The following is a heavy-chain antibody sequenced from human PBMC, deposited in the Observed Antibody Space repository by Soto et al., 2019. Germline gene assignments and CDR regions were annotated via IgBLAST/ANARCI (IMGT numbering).Heavy chain of an antibody. J-gene: IGHJ6*02. CDR2: RWYDGSSK. D-gene: IGHD6-19*01. CDR3: PRSAVACAGDYYYGLDV. CDR1: GFTFSSYG. V-gene: IGHV3-33*01. Sequence: PGGSLRLSCAASGFTFSSYGLHWVRQAPGKGLEWVAVRWYDGSSKYYADSVKGRFTISRDNAKNTLYLQMKSLRAEDTAVYYCPRSAVACAGDYYYGLDVWGQGPTVNVSS.